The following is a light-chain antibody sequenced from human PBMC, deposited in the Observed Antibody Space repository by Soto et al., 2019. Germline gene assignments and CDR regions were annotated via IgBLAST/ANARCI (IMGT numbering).Light chain of an antibody. V-gene: IGKV1-5*03. J-gene: IGKJ5*01. CDR2: KAS. CDR1: QTISSW. CDR3: HQYDNWPKT. Sequence: DIQMTQSPSTLSGSVGDRVTITGRASQTISSWLAWYHQKPGKAPKLLIYKASTLKSGVPSRFSGSGSGTEFTLTISSLQPEDFAVYYCHQYDNWPKTFGQGTRLEIK.